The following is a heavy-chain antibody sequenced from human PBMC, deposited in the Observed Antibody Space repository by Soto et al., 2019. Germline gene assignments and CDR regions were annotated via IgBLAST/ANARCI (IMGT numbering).Heavy chain of an antibody. J-gene: IGHJ6*02. D-gene: IGHD3-10*01. CDR2: IKSKTDGGTT. CDR1: GFTFSNAW. CDR3: TTGPFRGVIKGYYYYGMDV. Sequence: EVQLVESGGGLVKPGGSLRLSCAASGFTFSNAWMNWVRQAPGKGLEWVGRIKSKTDGGTTDYAAPVKGRFTISRDDSKNTLYLQMNSLKTDDTAVYYCTTGPFRGVIKGYYYYGMDVWGQGTTVTVSS. V-gene: IGHV3-15*07.